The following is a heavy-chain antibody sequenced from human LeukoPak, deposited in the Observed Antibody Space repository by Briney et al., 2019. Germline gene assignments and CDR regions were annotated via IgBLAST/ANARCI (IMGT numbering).Heavy chain of an antibody. J-gene: IGHJ4*02. CDR3: TRGYDYVWGSYRLPVGYFEY. CDR1: GFTFSSYW. CDR2: IKQDGSEK. Sequence: PGGSLRLSCAASGFTFSSYWMSWVRQAPGKGLEWVANIKQDGSEKYYVDSVKGRFTISRDNAKNSLYLQMNSLRAEDTAMYYCTRGYDYVWGSYRLPVGYFEYWGQGTLVTVSS. V-gene: IGHV3-7*03. D-gene: IGHD3-16*02.